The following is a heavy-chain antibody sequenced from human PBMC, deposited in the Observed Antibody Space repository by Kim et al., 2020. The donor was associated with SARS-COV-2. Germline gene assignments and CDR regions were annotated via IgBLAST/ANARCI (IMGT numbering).Heavy chain of an antibody. Sequence: SETLSLTCTVSGGSISSYYWSWIRQPPGKGLEWIGYIYYSGSTNYNPSLKSRVTISVDTSKNQFSLKLSSVTAADTAVYYCARDRSISWTYGWFDPWGQGTLVTVSS. D-gene: IGHD6-13*01. V-gene: IGHV4-59*13. CDR2: IYYSGST. CDR3: ARDRSISWTYGWFDP. J-gene: IGHJ5*02. CDR1: GGSISSYY.